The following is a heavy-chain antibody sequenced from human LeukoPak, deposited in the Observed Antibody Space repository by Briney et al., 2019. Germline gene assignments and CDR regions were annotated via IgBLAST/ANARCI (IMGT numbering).Heavy chain of an antibody. V-gene: IGHV3-20*04. Sequence: GGSLRLSCPASGFTFDDYGMSWVRQAPGKGLEWVSGINWNGGSTGYADSVKGRFTISRDNAKNSLYLQMNSLRAEDTALYYCAREANWALVVVAALAFDIWGQGTMVTVSS. CDR2: INWNGGST. D-gene: IGHD2-15*01. CDR1: GFTFDDYG. J-gene: IGHJ3*02. CDR3: AREANWALVVVAALAFDI.